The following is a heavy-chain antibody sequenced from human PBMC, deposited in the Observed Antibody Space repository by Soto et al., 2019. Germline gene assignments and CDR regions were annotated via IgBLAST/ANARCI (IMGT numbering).Heavy chain of an antibody. CDR1: GYSFTSVG. Sequence: QVQLVQSGAEVKKPGASVKVSCKASGYSFTSVGIIWVRQAPGQGLEWRGWVSAYNGNTHYAQKLQGRVTMTTDRSTTTAYLELRSLTSDDTAVYYCARAGGTQLFDYWGRGTLVTVSS. CDR3: ARAGGTQLFDY. D-gene: IGHD1-1*01. V-gene: IGHV1-18*04. J-gene: IGHJ4*02. CDR2: VSAYNGNT.